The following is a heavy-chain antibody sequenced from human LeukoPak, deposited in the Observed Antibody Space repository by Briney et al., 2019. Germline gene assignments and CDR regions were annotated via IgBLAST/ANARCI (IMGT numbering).Heavy chain of an antibody. V-gene: IGHV3-21*01. CDR1: GFTFSSYS. Sequence: GGSLRLSCAASGFTFSSYSMNWVRQAPGKGLEWVSSISSSSSYIYYAGSVKGRFTISRDNAKNSLYLQMNSLRAEDTAAYYCARGYRGYSYVGLFDYWGQGTLVTVSS. D-gene: IGHD5-18*01. CDR3: ARGYRGYSYVGLFDY. J-gene: IGHJ4*02. CDR2: ISSSSSYI.